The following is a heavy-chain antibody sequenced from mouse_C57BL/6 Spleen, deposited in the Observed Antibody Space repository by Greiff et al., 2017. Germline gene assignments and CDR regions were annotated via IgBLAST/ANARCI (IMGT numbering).Heavy chain of an antibody. V-gene: IGHV1-81*01. CDR3: APITTVPAY. CDR1: GYTFTSYG. D-gene: IGHD1-1*01. J-gene: IGHJ3*01. CDR2: IYPRSGNT. Sequence: QVQLKQSGAELARPGASVKLSCKASGYTFTSYGISWVKQRTGQGLEWIGEIYPRSGNTYYNEKFKGKATLTADKSSSTAYMELRSLTSEDSAVYFCAPITTVPAYWGQGTLVTVSA.